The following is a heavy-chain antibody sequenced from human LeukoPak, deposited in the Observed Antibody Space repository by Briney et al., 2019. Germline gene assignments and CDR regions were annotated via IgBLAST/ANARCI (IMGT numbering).Heavy chain of an antibody. Sequence: SETLSLTCTVSGGSISSSSYYWGWIRQPPGKGLEWIGSIYYSGSTYYNPSLKSRVTISVDTSKNQFSLKLSSVTAADTAVYYCAREGIVVVPAATKNWFDPWGQGTLVTVSS. CDR1: GGSISSSSYY. D-gene: IGHD2-2*01. J-gene: IGHJ5*02. CDR3: AREGIVVVPAATKNWFDP. CDR2: IYYSGST. V-gene: IGHV4-39*07.